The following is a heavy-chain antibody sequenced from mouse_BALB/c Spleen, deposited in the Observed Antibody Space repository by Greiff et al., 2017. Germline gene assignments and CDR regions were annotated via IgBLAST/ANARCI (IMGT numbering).Heavy chain of an antibody. Sequence: VQLQQSGAELARPGASVKMSCKASGYTFTSYTMHWVKQRHGQGLEWIGYINPSSGYTNYNQKFKDKATLTADKSSSTAYMQLSSLTSEDSAVYYCARAGDEEGFDYWGQGTTLTVSS. CDR3: ARAGDEEGFDY. CDR2: INPSSGYT. CDR1: GYTFTSYT. J-gene: IGHJ2*01. V-gene: IGHV1-4*01.